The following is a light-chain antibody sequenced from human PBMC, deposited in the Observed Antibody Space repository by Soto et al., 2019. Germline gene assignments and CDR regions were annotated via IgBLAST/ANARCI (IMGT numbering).Light chain of an antibody. Sequence: QSVLTQPRSVSGSPGQSATISCTGTSSDVGGYNYASWYQQHPGKAPKLMVYDVTARPSGVPDRFSGSKSGNTASLTISGLQAEDEADYYCCSYAGSYIFVFGTGTKVTVL. CDR2: DVT. V-gene: IGLV2-11*01. CDR1: SSDVGGYNY. J-gene: IGLJ1*01. CDR3: CSYAGSYIFV.